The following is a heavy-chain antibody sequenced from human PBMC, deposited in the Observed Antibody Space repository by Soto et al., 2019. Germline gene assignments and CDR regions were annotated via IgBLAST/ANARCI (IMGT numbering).Heavy chain of an antibody. V-gene: IGHV4-31*03. D-gene: IGHD3-10*01. Sequence: QVQLQESGPGLVKPSQTLSLACTVSGGSISSGGYYWSWIRQHPGKGLEWIGYIYYLGSTYYNPSPKSRVTISVDTSKKQFSLKLSSVTAAVTAVYYCARFYMVRGVMSAFDIWGQGTMVTVSS. CDR1: GGSISSGGYY. J-gene: IGHJ3*02. CDR3: ARFYMVRGVMSAFDI. CDR2: IYYLGST.